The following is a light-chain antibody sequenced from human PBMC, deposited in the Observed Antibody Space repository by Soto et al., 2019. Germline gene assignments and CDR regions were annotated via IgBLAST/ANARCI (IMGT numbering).Light chain of an antibody. CDR2: GAS. V-gene: IGKV3-20*01. Sequence: EIVLTQSPGTLSLSPGERATLSCRAIQSVSSSYLAWYQQKPGQPPRLLIYGASSRATGIPDRFSGSGSGTDFTLTISRLEPEDFAVYYCQQYGSSPPWTFGQGTKVDIK. CDR3: QQYGSSPPWT. CDR1: QSVSSSY. J-gene: IGKJ1*01.